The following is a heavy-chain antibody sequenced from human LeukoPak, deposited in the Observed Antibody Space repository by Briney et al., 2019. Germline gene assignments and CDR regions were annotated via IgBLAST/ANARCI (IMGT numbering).Heavy chain of an antibody. CDR2: IYYSGST. D-gene: IGHD6-13*01. V-gene: IGHV4-59*01. Sequence: PSETLSLTCTVSGGSISSYYWSWIRHPPGKGLEWIGYIYYSGSTNYNPSLKSQVTISVDTSKNQFSLKLSSVTAADTAVYYCARDKGQQLVVGAFDIWGQGTMVTVSS. CDR1: GGSISSYY. CDR3: ARDKGQQLVVGAFDI. J-gene: IGHJ3*02.